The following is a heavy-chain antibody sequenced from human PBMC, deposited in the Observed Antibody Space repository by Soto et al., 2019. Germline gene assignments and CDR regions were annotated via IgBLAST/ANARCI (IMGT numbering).Heavy chain of an antibody. CDR2: IYYSGST. V-gene: IGHV4-59*08. J-gene: IGHJ4*02. CDR3: ARHLPGSWYFDY. CDR1: GVSISSYY. D-gene: IGHD6-13*01. Sequence: SETLSLTCTVSGVSISSYYWSWIRQPPGKGLEWIGYIYYSGSTNYNPSLKSRVTISVDTSKNQFSLKLSSVTAADTAAYYCARHLPGSWYFDYWGQGTLVTVSS.